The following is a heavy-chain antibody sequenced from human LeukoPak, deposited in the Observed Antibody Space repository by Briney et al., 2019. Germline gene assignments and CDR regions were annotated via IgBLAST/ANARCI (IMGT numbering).Heavy chain of an antibody. CDR3: ARGGWGIVGGPLGEFDS. Sequence: TGESLKISCQVSGYMFSSYWIGWVRQMPGKGLEWMGIINPGDSESRYSPSFQGQFTMSVDKSITTAYLEWSSLKASDTAIYYCARGGWGIVGGPLGEFDSWGQGTLVSVSS. J-gene: IGHJ4*02. CDR1: GYMFSSYW. D-gene: IGHD3-16*01. V-gene: IGHV5-51*01. CDR2: INPGDSES.